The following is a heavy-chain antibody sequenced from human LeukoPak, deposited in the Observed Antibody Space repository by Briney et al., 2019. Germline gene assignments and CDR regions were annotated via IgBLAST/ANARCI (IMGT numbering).Heavy chain of an antibody. J-gene: IGHJ4*02. CDR2: IKQDGSEK. Sequence: GGSLRLSCVASGFTFRNYWMSWFRQAPGKGLQWVANIKQDGSEKNYVDSVKGRFTISRDNSKNSLYLQMNSLRAEDTAVYYCARHVWLQPFDYWGQGTLVTVSS. D-gene: IGHD3-9*01. CDR1: GFTFRNYW. V-gene: IGHV3-7*05. CDR3: ARHVWLQPFDY.